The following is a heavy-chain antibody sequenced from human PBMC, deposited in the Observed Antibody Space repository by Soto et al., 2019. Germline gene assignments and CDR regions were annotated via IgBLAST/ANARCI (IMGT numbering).Heavy chain of an antibody. Sequence: AGGSLRLSCAASGFTFNNFWMYWVRQTPEKGLVWVSGINSDGTTTIYADSVKGRFTISRDNAKNTLYLQMNSLTVEDTAIYYCVRDIRWGQGTLVTAPQ. CDR3: VRDIR. CDR1: GFTFNNFW. CDR2: INSDGTTT. J-gene: IGHJ4*02. V-gene: IGHV3-74*01.